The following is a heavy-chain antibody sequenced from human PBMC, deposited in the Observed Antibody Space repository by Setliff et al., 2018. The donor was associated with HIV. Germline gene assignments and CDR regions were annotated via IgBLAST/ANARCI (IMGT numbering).Heavy chain of an antibody. J-gene: IGHJ4*02. CDR3: VRERDDLTGYYQDY. CDR1: GGSLGGYY. D-gene: IGHD3-9*01. CDR2: IFASGST. Sequence: PSETLSLTCTVSGGSLGGYYWSWIRQPAGKRLEWIGRIFASGSTNYNPSLKSRVTISVDTSKNQFSLKLSSVTAADTAVYYCVRERDDLTGYYQDYWGQGTLVTVSS. V-gene: IGHV4-4*07.